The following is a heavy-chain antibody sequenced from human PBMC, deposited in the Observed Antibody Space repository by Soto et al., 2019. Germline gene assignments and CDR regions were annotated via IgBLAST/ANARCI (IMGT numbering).Heavy chain of an antibody. V-gene: IGHV4-39*01. CDR1: GGSISSSSYY. D-gene: IGHD6-6*01. CDR2: IYYSGST. Sequence: PSETLSLTCTVSGGSISSSSYYWGWIRQPPGKGLEWIGSIYYSGSTYYNPSLKSRVTISVDTSKNQFSLKLSSVTAADTAVYYCARPKYSSSSLGWFAPWGKGSLVTVSA. CDR3: ARPKYSSSSLGWFAP. J-gene: IGHJ5*02.